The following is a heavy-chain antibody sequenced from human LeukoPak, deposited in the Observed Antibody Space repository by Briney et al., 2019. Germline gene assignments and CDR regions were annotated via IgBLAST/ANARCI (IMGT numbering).Heavy chain of an antibody. CDR2: IYPGDSDT. CDR3: ARVVTMVRGVPRAFDM. CDR1: GYSFTNYW. J-gene: IGHJ3*02. Sequence: GESLKISCKGSGYSFTNYWIGWVRQMPGKGLEWMGIIYPGDSDTRHSPSFQGQVTISADKSSSTAYLQWSSLKASDTAMYYCARVVTMVRGVPRAFDMWGQGTMVTVPS. V-gene: IGHV5-51*01. D-gene: IGHD3-10*01.